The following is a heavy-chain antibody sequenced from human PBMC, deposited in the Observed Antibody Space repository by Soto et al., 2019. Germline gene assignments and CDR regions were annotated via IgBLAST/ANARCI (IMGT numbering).Heavy chain of an antibody. D-gene: IGHD2-15*01. V-gene: IGHV4-39*07. Sequence: PSETLSLTCTVSGGSISSSSYYWGWIRQPPGKGLEWIGSIYYSGSTYYNPSLKSRVTISVDTSKNQFSLKLSSVTAADTAVYYCARAFGTLGYCSGGSCLRIRWFDPWGQGTQVTVSS. CDR1: GGSISSSSYY. CDR3: ARAFGTLGYCSGGSCLRIRWFDP. CDR2: IYYSGST. J-gene: IGHJ5*02.